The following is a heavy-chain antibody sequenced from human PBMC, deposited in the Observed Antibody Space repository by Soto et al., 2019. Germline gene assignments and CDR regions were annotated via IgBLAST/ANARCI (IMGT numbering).Heavy chain of an antibody. V-gene: IGHV4-39*01. D-gene: IGHD3-3*01. CDR1: GGSISSSSYY. CDR2: IYYSGST. CDR3: ARSKADYDFWSGYQLYYYYYMDV. J-gene: IGHJ6*03. Sequence: SETLSLTCTVSGGSISSSSYYWGWIRQPPGKGLEWIGSIYYSGSTYYNPSLKSRVTISVDTSKNQFSLKLSSVTAADTAVYYCARSKADYDFWSGYQLYYYYYMDVWGKGTTVTVSS.